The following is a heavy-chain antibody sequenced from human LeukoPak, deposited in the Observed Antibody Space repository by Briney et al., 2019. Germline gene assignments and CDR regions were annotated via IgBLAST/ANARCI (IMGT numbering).Heavy chain of an antibody. D-gene: IGHD2-2*01. V-gene: IGHV3-11*01. CDR1: GFTFSDYY. CDR2: ISSSGSTT. Sequence: GGSLRLSCAASGFTFSDYYMSWIRQAPGKGLEWVSYISSSGSTTYYADSVKGRFTISRDNSKNTLYLQMNSLRAEDTAVYYCAKDCSSTSCYSDYWGQGTLVTVSS. CDR3: AKDCSSTSCYSDY. J-gene: IGHJ4*02.